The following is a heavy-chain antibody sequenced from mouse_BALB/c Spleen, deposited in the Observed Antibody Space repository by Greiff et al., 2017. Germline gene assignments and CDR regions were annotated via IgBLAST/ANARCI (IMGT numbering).Heavy chain of an antibody. D-gene: IGHD2-4*01. CDR1: GFNIKDYY. CDR2: IDPENGDT. J-gene: IGHJ4*01. Sequence: EVQLQQSGAELVRSGASVKLSCTASGFNIKDYYMHWVKQRPEQGLEWIGWIDPENGDTEYAPKFQGKATMTADTSSNTAYLQLSSLTSEDTAVYYCSLIYYDYYYYAMDSWGQGTSVTVSS. CDR3: SLIYYDYYYYAMDS. V-gene: IGHV14-4*02.